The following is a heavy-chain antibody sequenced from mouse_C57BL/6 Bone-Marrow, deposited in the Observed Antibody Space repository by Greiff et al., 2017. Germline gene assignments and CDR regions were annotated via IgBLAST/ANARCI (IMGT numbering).Heavy chain of an antibody. Sequence: EVQLQQSGPELVKPGASVKIPCKASGYTFTDYNMDWVKQSHGKSLEWIGDINPNNGGTIYNQKFKGKATLTVDKSSSTAYMELRSLTSEATAVYYCARDGSSLYAMDYWGQGTSVTVSS. J-gene: IGHJ4*01. CDR2: INPNNGGT. V-gene: IGHV1-18*01. D-gene: IGHD1-1*01. CDR1: GYTFTDYN. CDR3: ARDGSSLYAMDY.